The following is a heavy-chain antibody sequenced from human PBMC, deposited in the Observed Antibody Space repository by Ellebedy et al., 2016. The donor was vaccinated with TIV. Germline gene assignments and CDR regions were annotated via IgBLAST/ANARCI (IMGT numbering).Heavy chain of an antibody. Sequence: PGGSLRLSCAASGFTFSSYAMSWVRQAPGKGLEWVSLISWDGGSTYYADSVKGRFTISRDNSKNSLYLQMNSLRTEDTALYYCAKDSDSYAHYFDYWGQGTLVTVSS. CDR2: ISWDGGST. V-gene: IGHV3-43*01. CDR1: GFTFSSYA. D-gene: IGHD5-18*01. CDR3: AKDSDSYAHYFDY. J-gene: IGHJ4*02.